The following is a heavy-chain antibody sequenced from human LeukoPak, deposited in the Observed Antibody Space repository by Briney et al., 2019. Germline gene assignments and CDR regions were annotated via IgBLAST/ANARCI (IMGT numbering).Heavy chain of an antibody. CDR1: GGSISSCGYY. CDR3: ARDREYDSSGYYYRAGLFDI. V-gene: IGHV4-31*03. CDR2: ICYSGST. Sequence: SQTLSLTCTVSGGSISSCGYYWSWIRQHPGKDLEWIGYICYSGSTYYNPSPKSRVTISVDTSKKQFSLKLSSVTAADTAVYYCARDREYDSSGYYYRAGLFDIWGQGTMVTVSS. D-gene: IGHD3-22*01. J-gene: IGHJ3*02.